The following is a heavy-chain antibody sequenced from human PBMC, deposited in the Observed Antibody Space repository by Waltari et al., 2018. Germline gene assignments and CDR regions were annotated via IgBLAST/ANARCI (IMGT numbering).Heavy chain of an antibody. J-gene: IGHJ3*02. CDR3: ASPAGPDDPFDI. V-gene: IGHV1-2*02. Sequence: QVQLVQSGAEGTKPGASVKVACKAYGYTFTGYYMHWVRQAPGQGLEWMGWINPKSGGTYYGQKFQGRVTMTRDTSISTAYMELSRLRSDDTAVYYCASPAGPDDPFDIWGRGTMVTVSS. D-gene: IGHD3-10*01. CDR2: INPKSGGT. CDR1: GYTFTGYY.